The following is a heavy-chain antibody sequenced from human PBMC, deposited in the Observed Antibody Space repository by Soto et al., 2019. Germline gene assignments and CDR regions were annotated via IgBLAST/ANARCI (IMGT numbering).Heavy chain of an antibody. CDR3: ARYIWSGSPYLYRYGMDV. Sequence: GGSLRLSCVASEFTFRNYYMNWARQAPGEGLEWVSSISTSSAYIHYADSVKGRFTVSRDNAKNSLYLQMNSLRAEDTAVYYCARYIWSGSPYLYRYGMDVWGQGTTVSVSS. J-gene: IGHJ6*02. CDR1: EFTFRNYY. D-gene: IGHD3-3*01. V-gene: IGHV3-21*01. CDR2: ISTSSAYI.